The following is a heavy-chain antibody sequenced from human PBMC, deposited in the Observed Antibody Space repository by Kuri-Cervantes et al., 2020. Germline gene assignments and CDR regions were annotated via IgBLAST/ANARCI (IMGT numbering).Heavy chain of an antibody. J-gene: IGHJ3*02. CDR3: AREGQQYSYGYNAFDI. CDR2: INHSGST. V-gene: IGHV4-34*01. D-gene: IGHD5-18*01. CDR1: GGSFSGYY. Sequence: ETLKISCAVYGGSFSGYYWSWIRQPPGKGLEWIGEINHSGSTNYNPSLKSRVTISVDTSKNQFSLKLSSVTAADTAVYYCAREGQQYSYGYNAFDIWGQGTMVTVSS.